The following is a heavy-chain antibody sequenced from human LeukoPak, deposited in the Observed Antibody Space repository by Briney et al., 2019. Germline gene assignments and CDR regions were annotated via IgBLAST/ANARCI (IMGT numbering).Heavy chain of an antibody. CDR3: ARDSRYCGGDCYSDY. Sequence: GGSLRLSCAGSGFIFDSHALTWVRQAPGKGLEWVATVSGSGGSTNYAASVKGRFTISRDNAKNSLYLQMNSLRAEDTAVYYCARDSRYCGGDCYSDYWGQGTLVTVSS. D-gene: IGHD2-21*02. CDR1: GFIFDSHA. J-gene: IGHJ4*02. V-gene: IGHV3-23*01. CDR2: VSGSGGST.